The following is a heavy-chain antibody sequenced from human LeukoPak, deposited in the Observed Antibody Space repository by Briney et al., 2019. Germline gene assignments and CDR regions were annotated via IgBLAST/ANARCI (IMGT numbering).Heavy chain of an antibody. D-gene: IGHD3-10*01. CDR3: AKDFALSGSDFIGFNY. V-gene: IGHV3-23*01. CDR1: GFTFSSSA. Sequence: GGSLRLSCAASGFTFSSSAMSWVRQAPGKGLEWVSSISGSGGSTYYADSVKGRFTISRDNSKNTLYLQMNSLRAEDTAVYYCAKDFALSGSDFIGFNYWGQGTLVTVSS. CDR2: ISGSGGST. J-gene: IGHJ4*02.